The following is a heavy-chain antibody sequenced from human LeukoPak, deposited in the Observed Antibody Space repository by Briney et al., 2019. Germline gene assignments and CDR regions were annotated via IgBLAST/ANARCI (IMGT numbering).Heavy chain of an antibody. CDR1: GGSISSHY. D-gene: IGHD2-15*01. V-gene: IGHV4-59*11. J-gene: IGHJ4*02. Sequence: SETLSLTCTVSGGSISSHYWSWIRQSPGKGLEWIGYIYYDGSTTYNPSLKSRVTISVDKSKTQFSLKLSSMTAADTAVYYCARDHYSFTAYYFDYWGQGTLVTVSS. CDR2: IYYDGST. CDR3: ARDHYSFTAYYFDY.